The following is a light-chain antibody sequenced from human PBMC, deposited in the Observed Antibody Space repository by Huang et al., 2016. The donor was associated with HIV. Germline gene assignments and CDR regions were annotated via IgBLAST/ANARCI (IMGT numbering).Light chain of an antibody. J-gene: IGKJ5*01. Sequence: EIVMTQSPATLSVSPGEGATLSCRASQSVSSNLAWYQQKPGQAPRLLTYGASTRATGIPARFSGGGSGTDFTLTISSLQSEDFALYYCQQYNNWPPTTFGQGTRLEIK. V-gene: IGKV3-15*01. CDR1: QSVSSN. CDR2: GAS. CDR3: QQYNNWPPTT.